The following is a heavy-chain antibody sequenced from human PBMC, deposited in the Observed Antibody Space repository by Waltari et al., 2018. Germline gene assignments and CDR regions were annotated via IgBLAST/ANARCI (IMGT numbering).Heavy chain of an antibody. V-gene: IGHV1-18*01. J-gene: IGHJ4*02. CDR1: GYLFSISG. CDR2: INPYNGDT. Sequence: QLVQSGPEVKRPGASVKVSCKGSGYLFSISGITWVRKAPGQGLEWMGWINPYNGDTKYEQNLQGRVTMTTDTSTTTAYMEVRSLRSDDTAIYCCARDDVDSSNFGGFWGQGTLVTVSS. D-gene: IGHD6-13*01. CDR3: ARDDVDSSNFGGF.